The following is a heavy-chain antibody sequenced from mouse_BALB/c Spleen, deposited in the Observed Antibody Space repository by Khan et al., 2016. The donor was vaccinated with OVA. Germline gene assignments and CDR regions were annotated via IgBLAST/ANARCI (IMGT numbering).Heavy chain of an antibody. V-gene: IGHV3-2*02. CDR3: ARTARIKY. J-gene: IGHJ2*01. Sequence: EVQLQESGPGLVKPSQSLSLTCTVTGYSITSGYGWNWIRQFPGNKLEWMGYISYSGSTNYNPSLKSRISINRDTSKNQFFMQLNSVTTEDTATYYCARTARIKYWGQGTTLTVSS. CDR2: ISYSGST. CDR1: GYSITSGYG. D-gene: IGHD1-2*01.